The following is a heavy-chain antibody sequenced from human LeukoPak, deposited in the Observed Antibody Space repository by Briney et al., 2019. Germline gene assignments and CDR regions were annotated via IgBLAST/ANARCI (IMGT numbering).Heavy chain of an antibody. J-gene: IGHJ4*02. CDR3: AREGVAGTGLDY. D-gene: IGHD6-13*01. CDR2: INPSGGT. CDR1: GYTFSIYN. Sequence: ASVKVSCKSSGYTFSIYNMHWVRQAPAQGLEWMGIINPSGGTSYAQNLQGRITMTRDTTTSTLYMELSSLRSEDTAVYYCAREGVAGTGLDYWGQGTLVTVSS. V-gene: IGHV1-46*01.